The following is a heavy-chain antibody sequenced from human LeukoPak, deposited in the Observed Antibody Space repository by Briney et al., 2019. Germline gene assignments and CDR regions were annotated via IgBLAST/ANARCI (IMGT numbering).Heavy chain of an antibody. CDR2: ISGGGGST. CDR1: GFTFSSYA. D-gene: IGHD6-6*01. V-gene: IGHV3-23*01. J-gene: IGHJ4*02. CDR3: ARDMGKYSSSFRY. Sequence: GGSLRLSCAASGFTFSSYAMSWVRQAPGKGLEWVSAISGGGGSTYYADSVKGRFTISRDNSKNTLYLQMNSLRAEDTAVYYCARDMGKYSSSFRYWGQGTLVTVSS.